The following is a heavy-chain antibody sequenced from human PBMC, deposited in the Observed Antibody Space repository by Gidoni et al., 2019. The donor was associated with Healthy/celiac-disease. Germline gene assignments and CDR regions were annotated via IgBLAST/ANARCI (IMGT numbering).Heavy chain of an antibody. CDR3: ARGVAAKGNWFDP. Sequence: QLQLQESGPGLVKPSATLSLTCTVPGGSISRSSYHWGWIRQPPGKELERIGSIYYSGSTYYNPSLKSRVTISVDTSKNQFSLKLSSVTAADTAVYYCARGVAAKGNWFDPWGQGTLVTVSS. V-gene: IGHV4-39*01. D-gene: IGHD2-15*01. CDR2: IYYSGST. J-gene: IGHJ5*02. CDR1: GGSISRSSYH.